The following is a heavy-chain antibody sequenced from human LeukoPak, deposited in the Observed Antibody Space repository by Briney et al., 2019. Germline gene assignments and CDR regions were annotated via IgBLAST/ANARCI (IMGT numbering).Heavy chain of an antibody. CDR2: ISPSGRHT. CDR1: GFTFSDYY. V-gene: IGHV3-11*06. CDR3: ARDSAVPAAQLDH. Sequence: GGSLRLSCAASGFTFSDYYMSWIRQAPGKGLEWVSYISPSGRHTNYADSVKGRFTISRDNAKDSLYLQMNSLRVEDTAVYYCARDSAVPAAQLDHWGQGTLVTVSS. J-gene: IGHJ4*02. D-gene: IGHD2-2*01.